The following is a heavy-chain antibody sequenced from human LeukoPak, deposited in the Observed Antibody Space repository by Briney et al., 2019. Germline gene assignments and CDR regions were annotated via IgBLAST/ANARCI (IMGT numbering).Heavy chain of an antibody. CDR3: ARAPIYCINGVCLQYYFDY. J-gene: IGHJ4*02. Sequence: SVKVSCEASGGTFSSYAISWVRQAPGQGLEWMGGIIPIFGTANYAQKFQGRVTITTDESTSTAYMELSSLRSEDTAVYYCARAPIYCINGVCLQYYFDYWGQGTLVTVSS. V-gene: IGHV1-69*05. CDR2: IIPIFGTA. CDR1: GGTFSSYA. D-gene: IGHD2-8*01.